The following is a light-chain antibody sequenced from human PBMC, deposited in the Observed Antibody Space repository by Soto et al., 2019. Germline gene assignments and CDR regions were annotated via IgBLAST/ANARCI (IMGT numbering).Light chain of an antibody. J-gene: IGKJ1*01. V-gene: IGKV1-5*01. CDR2: DVS. Sequence: DIQMTQSPSTLSASVGDRVSITCRPSQRFSNWLAWYQQRPGKAPKLLIYDVSSLESGVPSRFSGSVSGTAFILTISSLQPDDFATYYCQQYNSYSFGQGTKVDIK. CDR3: QQYNSYS. CDR1: QRFSNW.